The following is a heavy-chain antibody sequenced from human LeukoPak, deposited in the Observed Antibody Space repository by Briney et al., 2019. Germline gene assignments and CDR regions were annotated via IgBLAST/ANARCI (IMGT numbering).Heavy chain of an antibody. V-gene: IGHV4-34*01. D-gene: IGHD6-19*01. CDR3: ARSLTGHSSGWYRAFDY. CDR2: INNSGST. CDR1: GGSFSSYY. Sequence: KPSETLSLTCAVSGGSFSSYYWSWIRHPPGKGLEWVWEINNSGSTNYNPSLKSRVTISVDTSKNQLSLKLSSVTAADTVVYYCARSLTGHSSGWYRAFDYGGQGTLVTVS. J-gene: IGHJ4*02.